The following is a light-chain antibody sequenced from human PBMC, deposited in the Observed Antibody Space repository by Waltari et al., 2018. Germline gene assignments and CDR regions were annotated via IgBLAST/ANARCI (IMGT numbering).Light chain of an antibody. CDR1: QSISSW. CDR3: QQYNSYLIT. CDR2: KAS. J-gene: IGKJ1*01. Sequence: DIQMTQSPSTLSASVGDRVTITCRASQSISSWLAWYQQKPGKAPKLLIYKASSLESGVPSRFSGSGSGTEFTLTISSLQPDDFATYYCQQYNSYLITFGQGTEVEFK. V-gene: IGKV1-5*03.